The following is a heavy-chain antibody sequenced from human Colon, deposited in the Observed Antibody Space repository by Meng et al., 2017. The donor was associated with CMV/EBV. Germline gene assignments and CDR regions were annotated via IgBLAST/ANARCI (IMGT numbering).Heavy chain of an antibody. D-gene: IGHD1-1*01. J-gene: IGHJ6*02. CDR3: ARDWVPHGMDV. Sequence: RGSLTLSCAASAFTPSSYSMNCVRQAPGKGLEWVAYLSGSRTIIEYADSVKGRFTISRDNAKNSLYLEMNSLRAEDTAVYYCARDWVPHGMDVWGQGTTVTVSS. V-gene: IGHV3-48*04. CDR1: AFTPSSYS. CDR2: LSGSRTII.